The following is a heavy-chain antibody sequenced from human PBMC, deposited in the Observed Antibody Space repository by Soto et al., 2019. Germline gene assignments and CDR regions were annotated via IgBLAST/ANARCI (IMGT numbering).Heavy chain of an antibody. CDR1: GFTFSIYW. D-gene: IGHD1-26*01. J-gene: IGHJ4*02. V-gene: IGHV3-74*01. Sequence: GSLSLSCAASGFTFSIYWMHWVRQAPGKGLVWVSRINGDGSATNYADSVKGRFTISRDNAKNTLHLQMNSLRAEDTALYYCARREATDGVLDFWGQGTLVTVSS. CDR3: ARREATDGVLDF. CDR2: INGDGSAT.